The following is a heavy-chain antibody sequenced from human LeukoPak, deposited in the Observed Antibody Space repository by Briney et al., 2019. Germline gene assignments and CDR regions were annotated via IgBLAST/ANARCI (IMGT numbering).Heavy chain of an antibody. CDR2: ISGSGGST. Sequence: GGSLRLSCAVSGFTFSSYEMNWVRQAPGKGLEWVSAISGSGGSTYYADSVKGRFTISRDNSKNTLYLQMNSLRAEDTAVYYCAKDPDILTGYYYYYGMDVWGQGTTVTVSS. V-gene: IGHV3-23*01. D-gene: IGHD3-9*01. CDR3: AKDPDILTGYYYYYGMDV. CDR1: GFTFSSYE. J-gene: IGHJ6*02.